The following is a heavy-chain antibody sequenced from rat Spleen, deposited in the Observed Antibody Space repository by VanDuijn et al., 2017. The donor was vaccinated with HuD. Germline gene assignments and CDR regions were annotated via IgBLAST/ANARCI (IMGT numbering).Heavy chain of an antibody. CDR3: ATYRGSLQWPFDY. D-gene: IGHD1-1*01. Sequence: VQLKESGPGLVQPSQTLSLTCTVSGFSLTSYHVHWVRQPPGNKMEWMGDISYSGSTSYHPSLKSRIFITRDTSKNQFFLQLNSVTADDTATYYCATYRGSLQWPFDYWGQGVMVTVSS. V-gene: IGHV3-1*01. J-gene: IGHJ2*01. CDR1: GFSLTSYH. CDR2: ISYSGST.